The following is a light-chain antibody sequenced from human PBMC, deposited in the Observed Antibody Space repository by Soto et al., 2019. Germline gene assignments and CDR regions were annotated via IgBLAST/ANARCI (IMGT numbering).Light chain of an antibody. J-gene: IGKJ2*01. CDR1: QGISNY. CDR2: DAS. Sequence: DIQMTQSPSSLSASLGDRVTITCQANQGISNYLHWYQQRPGKAPKRVIYDASNLEAAVPSRFSGGGSGTFFTLTISSLQPEDIATYYCQQYNNLPYTFGQATKLEIK. CDR3: QQYNNLPYT. V-gene: IGKV1-33*01.